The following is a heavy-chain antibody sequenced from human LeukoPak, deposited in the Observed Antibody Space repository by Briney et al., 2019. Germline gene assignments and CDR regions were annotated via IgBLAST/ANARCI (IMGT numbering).Heavy chain of an antibody. CDR1: GGSISSGGYY. V-gene: IGHV4-31*03. D-gene: IGHD4-17*01. Sequence: SETLSLTCTVSGGSISSGGYYWSWLRQHPGKGLEWIGYIYYSGSTYYNPSLKSRVTISVDTSKNQFSLKLSSVTAADTAVYYCARVWEVTTNYFDYWGQGTLVTVSS. CDR3: ARVWEVTTNYFDY. J-gene: IGHJ4*02. CDR2: IYYSGST.